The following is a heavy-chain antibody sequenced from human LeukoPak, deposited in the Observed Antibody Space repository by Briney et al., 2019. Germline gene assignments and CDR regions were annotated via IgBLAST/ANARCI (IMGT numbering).Heavy chain of an antibody. J-gene: IGHJ4*02. CDR2: ISYDGSDK. CDR1: GFTFSSYA. Sequence: GGSLRLSCAASGFTFSSYAMHWVRQAPGKGLEWVAVISYDGSDKYYADSVKGRFTISRDNSKNTLYLQMNSLRAEDTAVYYCARDLSGWYSLDYWGQGTLVTVSS. CDR3: ARDLSGWYSLDY. V-gene: IGHV3-30-3*01. D-gene: IGHD6-19*01.